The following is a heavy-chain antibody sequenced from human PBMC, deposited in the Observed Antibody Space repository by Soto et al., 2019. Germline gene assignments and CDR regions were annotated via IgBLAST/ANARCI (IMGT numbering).Heavy chain of an antibody. CDR1: GDTFTSCA. Sequence: EASAKVSCKACGDTFTSCAMHWVRQSHGQRLEWMGWINAGNGNTKYSQKFQGRVTITRDTSASTAYTELSSLRSEDTAVYYCARDRGIQPLYYYGMDVWGQGTTVTVSS. CDR3: ARDRGIQPLYYYGMDV. D-gene: IGHD5-18*01. V-gene: IGHV1-3*01. J-gene: IGHJ6*02. CDR2: INAGNGNT.